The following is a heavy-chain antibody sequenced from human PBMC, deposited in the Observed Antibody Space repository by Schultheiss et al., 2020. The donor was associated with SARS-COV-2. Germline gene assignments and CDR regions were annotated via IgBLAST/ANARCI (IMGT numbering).Heavy chain of an antibody. V-gene: IGHV4-59*08. J-gene: IGHJ4*02. CDR2: IHYSGNT. CDR1: GGSISGYY. D-gene: IGHD1-26*01. CDR3: AKQKAPTGGTFFDY. Sequence: SETLSLTCIVSGGSISGYYWSWIRQPPGKGLEWIGYIHYSGNTHYNPSVTSRVTISVDTSKNQFSLRLSSVTAADTAVYYCAKQKAPTGGTFFDYWGQGALVTGSS.